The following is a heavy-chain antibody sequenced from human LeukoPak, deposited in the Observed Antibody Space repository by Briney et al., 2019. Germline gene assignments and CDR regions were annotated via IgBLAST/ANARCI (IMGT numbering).Heavy chain of an antibody. CDR2: IYYSGST. CDR3: ARQVLEWYFNWFDP. D-gene: IGHD3-3*01. J-gene: IGHJ5*02. CDR1: GGSISSSSYY. V-gene: IGHV4-39*01. Sequence: SETLSLTCTVSGGSISSSSYYWGWIRQPPGKGLEWIGSIYYSGSTYYNPSLKSRVTISVDTSKNQFSLKLSSVTAADTAVYYCARQVLEWYFNWFDPWGQGTLVTVSS.